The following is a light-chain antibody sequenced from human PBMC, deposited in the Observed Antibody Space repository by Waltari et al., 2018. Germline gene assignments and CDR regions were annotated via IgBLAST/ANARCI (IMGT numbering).Light chain of an antibody. J-gene: IGLJ2*01. Sequence: QSVLTQPASVSGSPGQSITIPCTGTSSDVGSYNFVSWYQQHPGKAPKLIIFNVSNRPSGVSTRFSGSKSGNTASLTSAGLQAEDEADFYCSSFSSGSTPVVFGGGTMLTVL. CDR1: SSDVGSYNF. CDR2: NVS. V-gene: IGLV2-14*03. CDR3: SSFSSGSTPVV.